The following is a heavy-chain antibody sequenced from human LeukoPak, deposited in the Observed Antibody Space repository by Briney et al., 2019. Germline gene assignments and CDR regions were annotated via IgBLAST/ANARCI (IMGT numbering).Heavy chain of an antibody. D-gene: IGHD4-17*01. CDR2: INPSGGST. V-gene: IGHV1-46*01. Sequence: ASVKVSCKASGYTFTSYHVHWVRQAPGQGLEWMGIINPSGGSTSYAQKFQGRVTMTRDMSTSTVYMELSSLRSEDTAVYYCARDIGMTTVTNFDYWGQGTLVTVSS. CDR1: GYTFTSYH. J-gene: IGHJ4*02. CDR3: ARDIGMTTVTNFDY.